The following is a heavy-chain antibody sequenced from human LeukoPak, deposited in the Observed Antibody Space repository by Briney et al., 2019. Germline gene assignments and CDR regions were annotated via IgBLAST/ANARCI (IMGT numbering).Heavy chain of an antibody. CDR1: GGSVINYY. CDR2: IFSSGST. Sequence: SETLSLTCTVSGGSVINYYWSWIRQPPGKGLEWIGYIFSSGSTIYNPSLKSRVTISIDTSKSQFSLKLISVTAADTAVYYCARYVWACSSHYFDSWGQGTLVTVSS. V-gene: IGHV4-59*02. CDR3: ARYVWACSSHYFDS. D-gene: IGHD2-2*01. J-gene: IGHJ4*02.